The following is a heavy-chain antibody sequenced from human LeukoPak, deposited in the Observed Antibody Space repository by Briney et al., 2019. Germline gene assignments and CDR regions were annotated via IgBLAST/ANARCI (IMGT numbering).Heavy chain of an antibody. CDR3: ARGSQWELLGYYFDY. V-gene: IGHV4-59*01. CDR2: IYYSGST. J-gene: IGHJ4*02. CDR1: GVSISSYY. D-gene: IGHD1-26*01. Sequence: PSETLSLTCTVSGVSISSYYWSWIRQPPGKGLEWIGYIYYSGSTNYNPSLKSRVTISVDTSKSQFSLKLSSVTAADTAVYYCARGSQWELLGYYFDYWGQGTLVTVSS.